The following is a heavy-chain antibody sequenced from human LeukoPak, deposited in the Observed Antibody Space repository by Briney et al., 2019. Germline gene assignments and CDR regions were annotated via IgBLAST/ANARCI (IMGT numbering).Heavy chain of an antibody. CDR3: ARQSGWAWGSWIFDY. V-gene: IGHV4-39*01. J-gene: IGHJ4*02. CDR2: IYYSGST. CDR1: GDSISSSSYY. Sequence: PSETLSLTCTVSGDSISSSSYYWGWIRQPPGKGLDWIGSIYYSGSTYYNPSLKSRVTISVDTSKNQFSLKLSSVTAADTAVYYCARQSGWAWGSWIFDYWGQGTVVPVSS. D-gene: IGHD3-16*01.